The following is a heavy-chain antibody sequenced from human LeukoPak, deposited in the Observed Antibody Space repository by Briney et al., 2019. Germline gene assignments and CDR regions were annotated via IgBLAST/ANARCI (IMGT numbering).Heavy chain of an antibody. CDR3: ARVYYYGSGSYYFDY. J-gene: IGHJ4*02. V-gene: IGHV4-39*07. Sequence: SETLSLTCSVSGGSISSSSYYWGWIRQPPGKELEWIGSIYYSGSTYYNPSLKSRVTISVDTSKNQFSLKLSSVTAADTAVYYCARVYYYGSGSYYFDYWGQGTLVTVSS. D-gene: IGHD3-10*01. CDR1: GGSISSSSYY. CDR2: IYYSGST.